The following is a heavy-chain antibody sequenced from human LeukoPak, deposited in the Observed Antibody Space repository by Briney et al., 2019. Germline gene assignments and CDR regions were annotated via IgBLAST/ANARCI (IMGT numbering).Heavy chain of an antibody. CDR1: GFTFSNYA. CDR2: ISDSGGST. J-gene: IGHJ6*03. Sequence: GGSLRLSCAASGFTFSNYAMSWVRQAPGKGLEWVSSISDSGGSTYYADSVEGRFTVSRDNSNNTLFLQMNSLRVEDTSVYYCAKGGGSPMYHYYYYMDVWGKGTTVIISS. CDR3: AKGGGSPMYHYYYYMDV. D-gene: IGHD2-2*01. V-gene: IGHV3-23*01.